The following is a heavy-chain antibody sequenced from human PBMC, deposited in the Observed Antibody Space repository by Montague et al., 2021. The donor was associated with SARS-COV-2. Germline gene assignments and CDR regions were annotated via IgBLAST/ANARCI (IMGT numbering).Heavy chain of an antibody. D-gene: IGHD3-22*01. V-gene: IGHV4-59*08. CDR2: ISSNGNT. CDR3: ARQGYYDSAGYHWHLDL. J-gene: IGHJ2*01. Sequence: SETLSLTCTVSGGSITDHYRSWIWQSPGKGLEWIGYISSNGNTNYNPSLKSRVTLSADASRNEFSLKLDSVTAADTAVYFCARQGYYDSAGYHWHLDLWGRGMLVTVSS. CDR1: GGSITDHY.